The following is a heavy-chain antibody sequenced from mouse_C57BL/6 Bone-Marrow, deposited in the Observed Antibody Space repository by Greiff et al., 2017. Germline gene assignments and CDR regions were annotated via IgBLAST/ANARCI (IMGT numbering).Heavy chain of an antibody. CDR2: IYPGGGYT. J-gene: IGHJ3*01. D-gene: IGHD4-1*01. CDR3: AINWDWFAY. V-gene: IGHV1-63*01. CDR1: GYTFTNYW. Sequence: QVQLKQSGAELVRPGTSVKMSCKASGYTFTNYWIGWAKQRPGHGLEWIGDIYPGGGYTNYNEKFKGKATLTADKSSSPAYMQFSSLTSEDSAIYYCAINWDWFAYWGQGTLVTVSA.